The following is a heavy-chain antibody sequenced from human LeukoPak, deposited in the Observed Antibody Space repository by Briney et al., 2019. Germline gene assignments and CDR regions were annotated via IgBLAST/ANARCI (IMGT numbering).Heavy chain of an antibody. CDR1: GGSISSYY. CDR2: IYYSGST. J-gene: IGHJ5*02. D-gene: IGHD3-3*01. CDR3: ARGGYDFWSGYYVPWFDP. V-gene: IGHV4-59*01. Sequence: SETLSLTCTVSGGSISSYYWSWIRQPPGKGLEWIGYIYYSGSTNYNPSLKSRVTISVDTSKNQFSLKLSSVTAEDTAVYYCARGGYDFWSGYYVPWFDPWGQGTLVTVSS.